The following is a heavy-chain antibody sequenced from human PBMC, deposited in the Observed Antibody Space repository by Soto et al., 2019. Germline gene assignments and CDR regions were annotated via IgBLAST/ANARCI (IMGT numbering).Heavy chain of an antibody. CDR2: IYPSDSYT. CDR3: ARQLGDYYYYGMDV. Sequence: GESLKISCKGSGYSFTSYWTSWVRQMPGKGLEWMGRIYPSDSYTKYSPSFQGQVTISADKSISTAYLQWSSLKASDTAMYYCARQLGDYYYYGMDVWGQGTTVTVSS. CDR1: GYSFTSYW. V-gene: IGHV5-10-1*04. J-gene: IGHJ6*02. D-gene: IGHD1-1*01.